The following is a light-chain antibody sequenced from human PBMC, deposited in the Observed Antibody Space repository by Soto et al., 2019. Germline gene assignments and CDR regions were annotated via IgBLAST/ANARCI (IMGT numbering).Light chain of an antibody. CDR1: HSVTSTY. V-gene: IGKV3D-20*02. CDR3: HQRSNWPQT. J-gene: IGKJ1*01. CDR2: GVS. Sequence: EVVLTQSPVTLSLSPGERATLSCRASHSVTSTYLAWYQQRPGQAPRLLIYGVSSRATGIPGRFSGSGSGTDFTLTISRLEPEDFAVYYCHQRSNWPQTFGQGTKVDIK.